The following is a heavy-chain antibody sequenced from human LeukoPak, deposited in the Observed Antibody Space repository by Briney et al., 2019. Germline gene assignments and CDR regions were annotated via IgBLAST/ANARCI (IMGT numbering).Heavy chain of an antibody. J-gene: IGHJ4*02. V-gene: IGHV1-3*01. CDR3: ARQMPLGEFDY. CDR1: GYTFTTYA. D-gene: IGHD2-2*01. Sequence: APVKVSCKASGYTFTTYAMHWVRQAPGQRLEWMGWISGGNGNTRYSQKFQGRVTFTRDTSASTAYMELSSLRSEDTAVYYCARQMPLGEFDYWGQGTLVTVSS. CDR2: ISGGNGNT.